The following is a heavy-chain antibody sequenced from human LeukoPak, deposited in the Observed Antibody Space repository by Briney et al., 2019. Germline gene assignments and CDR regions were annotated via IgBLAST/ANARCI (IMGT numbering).Heavy chain of an antibody. D-gene: IGHD2-15*01. CDR2: IYPSGGST. CDR1: GYTFTAYY. J-gene: IGHJ4*02. V-gene: IGHV1-46*01. CDR3: GRDPDRRNVVACSGPLYYFDY. Sequence: GASVKVSCKASGYTFTAYYMHWVRQAPGQGLEWMGIIYPSGGSTSYAQKFQGRVTMTRDTSTSTVYMELSSLRSEDTAVYYCGRDPDRRNVVACSGPLYYFDYWGQGTLVTVSS.